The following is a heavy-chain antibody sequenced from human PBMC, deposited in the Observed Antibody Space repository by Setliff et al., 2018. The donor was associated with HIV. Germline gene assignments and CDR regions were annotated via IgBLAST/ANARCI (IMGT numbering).Heavy chain of an antibody. V-gene: IGHV3-74*01. CDR3: ARDSLVSRDGPHDRSGRYYSALDS. J-gene: IGHJ4*02. Sequence: GGSLRLSCAASGFTLSDYWMHWVRQAPGKGLVWVSRINSDGRSNYADSMKGRFTISRDNARNTLFLQMSNLRAEDTAVYYCARDSLVSRDGPHDRSGRYYSALDSWGQGTLVTVSS. CDR1: GFTLSDYW. CDR2: INSDGRS. D-gene: IGHD3-22*01.